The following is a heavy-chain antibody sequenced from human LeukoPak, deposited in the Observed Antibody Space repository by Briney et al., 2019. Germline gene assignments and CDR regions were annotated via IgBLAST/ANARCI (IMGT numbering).Heavy chain of an antibody. Sequence: GGSLRLSCADSGFTFYDYAMQWVRHAPGKGLEWGSGIRWNSGSIGYADSVKGRFTTSRDNAKNSLYLQMNSLTAEDTALYYCAKDIATGNRLYYFDYWGQGALVTVSS. J-gene: IGHJ4*02. CDR2: IRWNSGSI. V-gene: IGHV3-9*01. CDR3: AKDIATGNRLYYFDY. D-gene: IGHD1-14*01. CDR1: GFTFYDYA.